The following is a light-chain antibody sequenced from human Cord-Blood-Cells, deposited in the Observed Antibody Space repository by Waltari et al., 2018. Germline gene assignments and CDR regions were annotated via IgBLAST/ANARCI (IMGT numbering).Light chain of an antibody. Sequence: QSVLTQPPSASGTPGQRVTISCSGSSSTIGSNYVYWYQHLPGTAPKLPIYRNNRRPAGVPDRCDGSKAGTSASLAIRGVRSEEEADYYCAAWDDSLSGRVFGGGTKLTVL. V-gene: IGLV1-47*01. CDR3: AAWDDSLSGRV. J-gene: IGLJ3*02. CDR1: SSTIGSNY. CDR2: RNN.